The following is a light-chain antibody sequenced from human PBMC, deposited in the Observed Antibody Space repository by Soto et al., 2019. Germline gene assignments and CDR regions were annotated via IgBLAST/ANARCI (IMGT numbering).Light chain of an antibody. V-gene: IGLV1-51*01. Sequence: QSVLTQPPSVSAAPGQKVSISCSGGTSNIGKNFVSWYQQLPGTAPKLLIHENNKRPSGIPDRFSGSRSGTSATLGITGLQTGDEADYYCGTWDSSLSAAVFGGGTKVTVL. CDR2: ENN. CDR1: TSNIGKNF. CDR3: GTWDSSLSAAV. J-gene: IGLJ2*01.